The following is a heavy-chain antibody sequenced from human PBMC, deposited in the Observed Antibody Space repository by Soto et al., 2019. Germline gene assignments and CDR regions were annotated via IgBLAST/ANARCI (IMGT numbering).Heavy chain of an antibody. D-gene: IGHD2-2*01. CDR1: GFTFGDYA. Sequence: GGSLRLSCTASGFTFGDYAMSWFRQAPGKGLEWVGFIRSKAYGGTTEYAASVKGRFTISRDDSKSIAYLQMNSLKTEDTAVYYCTRVVVVPAAYSFDYWGQGTLVTVSS. V-gene: IGHV3-49*03. CDR3: TRVVVVPAAYSFDY. J-gene: IGHJ4*02. CDR2: IRSKAYGGTT.